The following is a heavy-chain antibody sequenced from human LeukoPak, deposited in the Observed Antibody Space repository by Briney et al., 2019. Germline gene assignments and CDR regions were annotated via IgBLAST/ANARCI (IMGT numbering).Heavy chain of an antibody. J-gene: IGHJ3*02. CDR2: ISGSGGST. CDR1: GFTFSSYA. D-gene: IGHD3-22*01. V-gene: IGHV3-23*01. CDR3: AKLRTRTYYYDSSGYPDAFDI. Sequence: GGSLRLSCAASGFTFSSYAMSWVRQAPGKGLEWVSAISGSGGSTYYADSVKGRFTISRDNSKNTLYLQMNSLRAEDTAVYYCAKLRTRTYYYDSSGYPDAFDIWGQGTMVTVSS.